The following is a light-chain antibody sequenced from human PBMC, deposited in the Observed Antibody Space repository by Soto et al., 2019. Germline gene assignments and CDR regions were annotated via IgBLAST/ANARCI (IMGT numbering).Light chain of an antibody. CDR1: ISSW. CDR2: DAS. J-gene: IGKJ1*01. Sequence: ISSWLAWYQQKPGKDPKLLIYDASSLESVVPSRFIGRGSWTEVTLAISSLQTDDSATYHCQQYNSYSPTFGQGTKVDIK. V-gene: IGKV1-5*01. CDR3: QQYNSYSPT.